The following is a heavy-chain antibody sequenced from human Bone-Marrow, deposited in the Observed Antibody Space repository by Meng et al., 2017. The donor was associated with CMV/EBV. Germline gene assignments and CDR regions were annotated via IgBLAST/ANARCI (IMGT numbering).Heavy chain of an antibody. CDR2: INPNSGGT. J-gene: IGHJ3*02. CDR3: AARIVGARHAFDI. D-gene: IGHD1-26*01. Sequence: ASLKVSCKASGYTFTGYYMHWVRQAPGQGREWMGWINPNSGGTNYAQKFQGRVTMTRDTSNSTAYMELSSRRSEDTAVYYCAARIVGARHAFDIWGQGTMVTVSS. CDR1: GYTFTGYY. V-gene: IGHV1-2*02.